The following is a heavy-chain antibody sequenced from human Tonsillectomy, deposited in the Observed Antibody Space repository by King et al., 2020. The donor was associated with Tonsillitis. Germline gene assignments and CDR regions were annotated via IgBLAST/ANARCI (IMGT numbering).Heavy chain of an antibody. CDR2: VSGGGGST. D-gene: IGHD4-11*01. V-gene: IGHV3-23*04. Sequence: VQLVESGGGSVQPGGSLRLSCAASGFTFCNYAMNWVRPAPGKGLEGVSGVSGGGGSTYYADSVKGRVTVSRDNSKNTLFLQMNSPRAEDTAVYYCAKDLMTTVTSLNSAAIDHWGQGTLVTVSS. CDR3: AKDLMTTVTSLNSAAIDH. J-gene: IGHJ4*02. CDR1: GFTFCNYA.